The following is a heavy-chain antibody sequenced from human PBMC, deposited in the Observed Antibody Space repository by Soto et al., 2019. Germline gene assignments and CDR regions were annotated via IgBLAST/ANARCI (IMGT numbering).Heavy chain of an antibody. CDR3: ARDYCSGTTCYELDY. CDR1: GYRFNNYW. D-gene: IGHD2-2*01. V-gene: IGHV5-51*01. Sequence: LGESLKISCKGSGYRFNNYWIAWVRQMPGKGLEWMGIIYPGDSDTRYSPSFQGQVTISADKSINTAYLQWSSLKASDTAMYYCARDYCSGTTCYELDYWVQGTQITVS. J-gene: IGHJ4*02. CDR2: IYPGDSDT.